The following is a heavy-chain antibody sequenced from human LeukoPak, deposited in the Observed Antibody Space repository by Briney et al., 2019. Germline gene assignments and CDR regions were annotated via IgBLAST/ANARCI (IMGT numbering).Heavy chain of an antibody. Sequence: PGGSLRLSCAASGFTFSSYAMSWVRQAPGKGLEWGSAISGSGGSTYYADSVKGRFTISRDNSKNTLYLQMNSLRAEDTAVYYCAKPSSRQWLVRVLFDYWGQGTLVTVSS. CDR2: ISGSGGST. V-gene: IGHV3-23*01. CDR3: AKPSSRQWLVRVLFDY. J-gene: IGHJ4*02. D-gene: IGHD6-19*01. CDR1: GFTFSSYA.